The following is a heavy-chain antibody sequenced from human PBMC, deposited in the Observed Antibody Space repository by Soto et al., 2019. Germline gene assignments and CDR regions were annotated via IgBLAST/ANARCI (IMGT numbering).Heavy chain of an antibody. CDR1: GGTFSSYA. D-gene: IGHD4-17*01. CDR3: ARVRLQVTTHYYYYYGMDV. Sequence: ASVKVSCKASGGTFSSYAISWVRQAPGQGLEWMGGIIPIFGTANYAQKFQGRVTITADESTSTAYMELSSLRSEDTAVYYCARVRLQVTTHYYYYYGMDVWGQGTTVTVSS. V-gene: IGHV1-69*13. J-gene: IGHJ6*02. CDR2: IIPIFGTA.